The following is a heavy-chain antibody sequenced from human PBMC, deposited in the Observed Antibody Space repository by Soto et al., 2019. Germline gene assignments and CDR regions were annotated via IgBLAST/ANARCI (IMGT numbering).Heavy chain of an antibody. Sequence: GGSLRLSCAASGFTFSNYSMNWVRQAPGKGLEWVSSISSSRSYIYYADSVKGRFTISRDNAKNSLYLQMNSLRAEDTAVYYCALSVVDGMDVWGQGTTVTVSS. CDR1: GFTFSNYS. CDR2: ISSSRSYI. V-gene: IGHV3-21*01. J-gene: IGHJ6*02. D-gene: IGHD2-15*01. CDR3: ALSVVDGMDV.